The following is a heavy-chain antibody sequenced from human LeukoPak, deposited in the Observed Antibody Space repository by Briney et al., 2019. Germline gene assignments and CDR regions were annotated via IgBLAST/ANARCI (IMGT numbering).Heavy chain of an antibody. D-gene: IGHD3-22*01. V-gene: IGHV4-61*05. Sequence: SETLSLTCTVSGGSISSSSYYWGWIRQPPGKGLEWIGYIYYSGSTNYNPSLKSRVTISVDTSKNQFSLKLSSVTAADTAVYYCARLEYDSSGYYPFSSLRPYYYYGMDVWGQGTTVTVSS. CDR1: GGSISSSSYY. CDR2: IYYSGST. CDR3: ARLEYDSSGYYPFSSLRPYYYYGMDV. J-gene: IGHJ6*02.